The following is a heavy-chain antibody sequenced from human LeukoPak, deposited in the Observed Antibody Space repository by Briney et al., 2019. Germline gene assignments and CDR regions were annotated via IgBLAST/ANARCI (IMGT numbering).Heavy chain of an antibody. J-gene: IGHJ4*02. CDR3: ARRPDATSGFVF. D-gene: IGHD2-15*01. CDR1: GYTFNTYW. V-gene: IGHV5-51*01. CDR2: VYPADSDT. Sequence: GESLKISCKGSGYTFNTYWIAWVRQMPGKGLEYMGIVYPADSDTRYSPSFQGQVTISADKSITTAFLQLSSLKASDTAMYYCARRPDATSGFVFWGQGTLVAVSS.